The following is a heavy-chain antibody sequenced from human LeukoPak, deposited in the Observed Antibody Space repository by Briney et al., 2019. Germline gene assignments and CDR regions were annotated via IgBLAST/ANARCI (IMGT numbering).Heavy chain of an antibody. Sequence: PGGSLRLSCVASGFTFSRYDMHWVRQAPGKGLEWVAVTSYDGNNEIYADSVKGRFSISRDNSKNTLYLRMNSLRPEDTALYYCARAAAVTGAFRDNWFDPWGQGTLVTVSS. CDR1: GFTFSRYD. J-gene: IGHJ5*02. CDR3: ARAAAVTGAFRDNWFDP. V-gene: IGHV3-30-3*01. D-gene: IGHD6-19*01. CDR2: TSYDGNNE.